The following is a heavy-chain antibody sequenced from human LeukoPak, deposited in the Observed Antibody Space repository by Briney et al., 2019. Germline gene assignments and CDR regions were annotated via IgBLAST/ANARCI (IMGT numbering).Heavy chain of an antibody. CDR2: MNPNSGNT. CDR1: GYTFTSYD. CDR3: ARGPSYVVTFGGVINWFDP. J-gene: IGHJ5*02. Sequence: ASVKVSCKASGYTFTSYDINWVRQATGQGLEWMGWMNPNSGNTGYAQKFQGRVTMTRNNSISTAYMELSSLRSEDTAVYYCARGPSYVVTFGGVINWFDPWGQGTLVTVSS. V-gene: IGHV1-8*01. D-gene: IGHD3-16*01.